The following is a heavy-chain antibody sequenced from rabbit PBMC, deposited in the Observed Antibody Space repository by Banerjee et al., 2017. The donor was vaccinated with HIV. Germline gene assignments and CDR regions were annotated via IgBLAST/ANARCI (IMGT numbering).Heavy chain of an antibody. V-gene: IGHV1S45*01. D-gene: IGHD4-1*01. CDR1: GFSFSSSYH. J-gene: IGHJ4*01. CDR2: IYTSDGNS. Sequence: QEQLEESGGDLVQPEGSLKLTCTASGFSFSSSYHMCWVRQAPGKGLEWIGCIYTSDGNSYDASWSKCRFLISKTSSTTVTLQITSLAAADAATYFCARAPSSGCDVSAFSLWGLGTLVTVS. CDR3: ARAPSSGCDVSAFSL.